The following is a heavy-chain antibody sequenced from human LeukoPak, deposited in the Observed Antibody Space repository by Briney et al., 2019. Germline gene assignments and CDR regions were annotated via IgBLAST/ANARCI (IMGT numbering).Heavy chain of an antibody. J-gene: IGHJ5*02. V-gene: IGHV4-59*01. CDR2: IYYSGTT. CDR3: AGDSSGWSGWFDP. D-gene: IGHD6-19*01. Sequence: SETLSLTCTVSGVSISTYSWSWIRQSPGKALEWIGYIYYSGTTNYNPSLKSRLTISVDTSKNQFSLKLSSVTAADTAVYYCAGDSSGWSGWFDPWGQGTLVTVSS. CDR1: GVSISTYS.